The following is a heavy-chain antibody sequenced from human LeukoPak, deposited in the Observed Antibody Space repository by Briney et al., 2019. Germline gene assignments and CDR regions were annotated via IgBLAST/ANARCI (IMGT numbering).Heavy chain of an antibody. CDR2: IIPILNRA. V-gene: IGHV1-69*04. Sequence: SVKVSCKVSADPFSSFAYNWVREAPGQGLEWMGRIIPILNRASYAQKFQGRVTITRDTSASTAYMELSSLRSEDTAMYYCARAVLSGYELLDYWGQGTLVTVSS. J-gene: IGHJ4*02. CDR1: ADPFSSFA. CDR3: ARAVLSGYELLDY. D-gene: IGHD5-12*01.